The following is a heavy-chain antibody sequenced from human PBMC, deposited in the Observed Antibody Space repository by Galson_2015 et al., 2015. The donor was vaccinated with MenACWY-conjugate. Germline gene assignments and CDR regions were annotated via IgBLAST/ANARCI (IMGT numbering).Heavy chain of an antibody. CDR2: TYYRSRWHN. CDR1: GDSVSSNSAA. J-gene: IGHJ2*01. CDR3: ARGVTRTSGTINLYFDF. Sequence: CAISGDSVSSNSAAWTWIRQSPSRGLEWLGRTYYRSRWHNDYAVSVKSRITINPDTSRNQLSLQLSSVTPEDTAVYYCARGVTRTSGTINLYFDFWGRGTLVTVSS. D-gene: IGHD6-13*01. V-gene: IGHV6-1*01.